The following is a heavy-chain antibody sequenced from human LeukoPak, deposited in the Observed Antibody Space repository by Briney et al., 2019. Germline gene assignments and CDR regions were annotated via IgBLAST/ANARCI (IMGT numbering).Heavy chain of an antibody. CDR3: ARSTVALPYDY. J-gene: IGHJ4*02. CDR1: GFTFSSYS. Sequence: PGGSLRLSCAASGFTFSSYSMTWVRQAPGKGLEWVSSISSSSSYIYYADSVKGRFTISRDNAKNSLYLQMNSLRAEDTAVYYCARSTVALPYDYWGQGTLVTVSS. CDR2: ISSSSSYI. V-gene: IGHV3-21*01. D-gene: IGHD4-17*01.